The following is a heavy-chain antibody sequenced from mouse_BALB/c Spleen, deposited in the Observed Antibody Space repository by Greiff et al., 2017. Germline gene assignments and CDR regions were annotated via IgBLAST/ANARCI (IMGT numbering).Heavy chain of an antibody. D-gene: IGHD2-14*01. Sequence: EVQRVESGPGLVKPSQSLSLTCTVTGYSITSDYAWNWIRQFPGNKLEWMGYISYSGSTSYNPSLKSRISITRDTSKNQFFLQLNSVTTEDTATYYCARSYRYSFGYWGQGTTLTVSS. CDR3: ARSYRYSFGY. J-gene: IGHJ2*01. V-gene: IGHV3-2*02. CDR1: GYSITSDYA. CDR2: ISYSGST.